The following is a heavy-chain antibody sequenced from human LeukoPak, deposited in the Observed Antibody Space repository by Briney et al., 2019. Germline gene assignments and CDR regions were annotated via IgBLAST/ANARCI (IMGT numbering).Heavy chain of an antibody. CDR2: ISGSGGST. V-gene: IGHV3-23*01. J-gene: IGHJ4*02. CDR1: GLNFSNFG. D-gene: IGHD3-22*01. CDR3: ARGGEYYYDSSGYYNY. Sequence: GGSLRLSCEASGLNFSNFGMSWVRQAPGKGLEWVSAISGSGGSTYYADSVKGRFTISRDNSKNSLYLQMNSLRAEDTAVYYCARGGEYYYDSSGYYNYWGQGTLVTVSS.